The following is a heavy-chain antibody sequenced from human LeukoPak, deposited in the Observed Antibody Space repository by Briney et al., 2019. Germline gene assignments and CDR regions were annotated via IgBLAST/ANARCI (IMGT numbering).Heavy chain of an antibody. Sequence: ASVKLSCTASGYTFTSYGISWVRQAPGQGLEWMGWISAYNGNTNSAQKLQGRVTMTTDTSTSTAYMELRSLRSDDTAVYYCARVITMVRGVIAVVTAIHPPHYGGQGTLVTVSS. D-gene: IGHD3-10*01. V-gene: IGHV1-18*04. CDR1: GYTFTSYG. CDR2: ISAYNGNT. J-gene: IGHJ4*02. CDR3: ARVITMVRGVIAVVTAIHPPHY.